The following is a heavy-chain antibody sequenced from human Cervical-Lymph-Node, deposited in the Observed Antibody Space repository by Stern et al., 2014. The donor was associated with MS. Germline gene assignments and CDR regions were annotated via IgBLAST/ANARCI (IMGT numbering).Heavy chain of an antibody. CDR1: GFSLRTSGLG. Sequence: QVTLKESGPALVKPTQTLTLTCTFSGFSLRTSGLGVGWIRQPPGEALEWLAYIYWDDQKRYSPSLKSRLTITKYTSKNQVVLTLTNVDPVDTATYYCAHRTAGPFDYWGQGTLVTVSS. CDR2: IYWDDQK. CDR3: AHRTAGPFDY. V-gene: IGHV2-5*02. J-gene: IGHJ4*02.